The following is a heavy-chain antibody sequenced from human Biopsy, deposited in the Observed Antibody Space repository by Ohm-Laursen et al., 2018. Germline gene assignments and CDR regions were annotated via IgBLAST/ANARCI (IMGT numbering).Heavy chain of an antibody. Sequence: SLRLSCSASGFIFSEYYMSWIRQAPGKGLEWLSYISSSGGTTDYADSVKGRFTISRDNAKNSLYLQMHSLRAEDTAVYYCARDTRWSPYSMDVWGQGTTVTVSS. CDR1: GFIFSEYY. CDR2: ISSSGGTT. CDR3: ARDTRWSPYSMDV. D-gene: IGHD4-23*01. J-gene: IGHJ6*02. V-gene: IGHV3-11*01.